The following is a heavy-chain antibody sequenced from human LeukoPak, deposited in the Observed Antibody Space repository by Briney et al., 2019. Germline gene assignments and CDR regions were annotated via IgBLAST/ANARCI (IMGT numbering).Heavy chain of an antibody. CDR1: GGSISSSGYY. CDR2: IYYSGST. Sequence: SETLSLTCTVSGGSISSSGYYWGWIRQPPGKGLEWIGSIYYSGSTYYNPSLKSRVTISVDTSKNQFSLKLSSVTAADTAVYYCARDFAAAQPFDYWGQGALVTVSS. CDR3: ARDFAAAQPFDY. D-gene: IGHD2-2*01. J-gene: IGHJ4*02. V-gene: IGHV4-39*07.